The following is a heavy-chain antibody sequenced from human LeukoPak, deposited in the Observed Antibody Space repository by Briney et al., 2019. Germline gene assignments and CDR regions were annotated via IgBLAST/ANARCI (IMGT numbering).Heavy chain of an antibody. V-gene: IGHV5-51*01. J-gene: IGHJ5*02. D-gene: IGHD6-13*01. Sequence: GESLKISCKGSGYSFTTYWIGWVRQMPGKGLEWMGIIYPGDSDTRYSPSFQGQVTISADKSITTAYLQWSSLKASDTAMYYCARRAAAAWNWFDPWGQGTLVTVSS. CDR3: ARRAAAAWNWFDP. CDR2: IYPGDSDT. CDR1: GYSFTTYW.